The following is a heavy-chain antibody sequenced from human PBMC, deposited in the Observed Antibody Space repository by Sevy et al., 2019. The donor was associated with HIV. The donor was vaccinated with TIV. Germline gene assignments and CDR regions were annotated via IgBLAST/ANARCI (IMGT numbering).Heavy chain of an antibody. V-gene: IGHV3-30*18. CDR3: AKGPHYDFWREWYFDY. CDR1: GFTFSSYG. J-gene: IGHJ4*02. D-gene: IGHD3-3*01. Sequence: GGSLRLSCAASGFTFSSYGMHWVRQAPGKGLEWVAVISYDGSNKYYADSVKGRFTISRDNSKNRLYLQMNSLRAEDTAVYYCAKGPHYDFWREWYFDYWGQGTLVTVSS. CDR2: ISYDGSNK.